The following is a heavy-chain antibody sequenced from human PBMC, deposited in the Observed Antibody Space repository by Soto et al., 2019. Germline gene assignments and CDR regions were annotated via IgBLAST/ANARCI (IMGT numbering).Heavy chain of an antibody. Sequence: PSETLSLTCAVSGYSISSGYYWGWIRQPPGKGLEWIGSIYHSGSTYYNPSLKSRVTISVDTSKNQFSLKLSSVTAADTAVYYCARAHEKVTLELSAFDYWGQGTLVTVSS. CDR2: IYHSGST. J-gene: IGHJ4*02. V-gene: IGHV4-38-2*01. CDR1: GYSISSGYY. CDR3: ARAHEKVTLELSAFDY. D-gene: IGHD4-4*01.